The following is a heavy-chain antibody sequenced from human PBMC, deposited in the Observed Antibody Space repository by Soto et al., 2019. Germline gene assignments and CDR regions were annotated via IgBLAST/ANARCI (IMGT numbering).Heavy chain of an antibody. V-gene: IGHV1-3*01. CDR1: GYTFTSYA. Sequence: ASVKVSCKASGYTFTSYAMHWVRQAPGQRLEWMGWINAGNGNTKYSQKFQGRVTITRDTSASTAYMELSSLRSEDTAVYYCARAPQRIWFGELLFNVDYWGQGTLVTVSS. CDR3: ARAPQRIWFGELLFNVDY. J-gene: IGHJ4*02. D-gene: IGHD3-10*01. CDR2: INAGNGNT.